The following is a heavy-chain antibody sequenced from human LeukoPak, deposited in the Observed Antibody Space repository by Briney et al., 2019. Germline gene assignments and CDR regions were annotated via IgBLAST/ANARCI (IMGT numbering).Heavy chain of an antibody. D-gene: IGHD4-17*01. CDR1: GYTFTSYG. Sequence: ASVKVSCKASGYTFTSYGISWVRQAPGQGLEWMGWISAYNGNTNYAQKLQGRVTMTTGTSTSTAYMELRSLRSDDTAVYYCARDLEFPRITNDYGDYEEPYYGMDVWGQGTTVTVSS. J-gene: IGHJ6*02. V-gene: IGHV1-18*01. CDR3: ARDLEFPRITNDYGDYEEPYYGMDV. CDR2: ISAYNGNT.